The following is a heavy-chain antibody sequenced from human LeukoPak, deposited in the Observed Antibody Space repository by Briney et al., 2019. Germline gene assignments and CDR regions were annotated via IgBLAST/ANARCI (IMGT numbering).Heavy chain of an antibody. CDR3: ARVFGDYFDY. D-gene: IGHD3-16*01. Sequence: PGGSLRPSCAASGFTVSSNYMSWVRQAPGKGLEWVSVIYSGGSTYYADSVKGRFTISRDNSKNTLYLQMNSLRAEDTAVYYCARVFGDYFDYWGQGTLVTVSS. CDR1: GFTVSSNY. CDR2: IYSGGST. J-gene: IGHJ4*02. V-gene: IGHV3-53*01.